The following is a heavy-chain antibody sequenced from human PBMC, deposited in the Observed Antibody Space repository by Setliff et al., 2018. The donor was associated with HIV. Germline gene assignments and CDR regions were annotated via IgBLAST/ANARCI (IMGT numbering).Heavy chain of an antibody. CDR2: INHSGST. D-gene: IGHD1-26*01. CDR1: GGSFSGYY. J-gene: IGHJ6*02. V-gene: IGHV4-34*01. CDR3: EAATVGETGYFGIDV. Sequence: KPSETLSLTCAVYGGSFSGYYWSWIRQPPGKGLEWIGEINHSGSTNYNPSLKSRVTISVDTSKNQFSLKLSSVTAADTAVYYCEAATVGETGYFGIDVWGPGTTVTVSS.